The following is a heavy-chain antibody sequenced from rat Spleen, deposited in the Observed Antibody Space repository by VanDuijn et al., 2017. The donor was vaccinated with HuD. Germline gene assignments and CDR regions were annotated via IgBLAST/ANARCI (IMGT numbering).Heavy chain of an antibody. CDR1: GLTFSAYY. D-gene: IGHD1-11*01. Sequence: EVQLVESDGGLVQPGRSLKLSCAASGLTFSAYYMAWVRQAPTKGLEWVATISYDGSSTYYRDSVKGRFTISRDDAKNTQYLQMDSLRSEDTATYYCTRHGGLRNWFAYWGQGTLVTVSS. V-gene: IGHV5-29*01. J-gene: IGHJ3*01. CDR2: ISYDGSST. CDR3: TRHGGLRNWFAY.